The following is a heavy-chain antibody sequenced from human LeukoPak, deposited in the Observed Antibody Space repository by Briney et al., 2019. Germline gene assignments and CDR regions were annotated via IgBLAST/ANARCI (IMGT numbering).Heavy chain of an antibody. CDR2: IYHSGST. J-gene: IGHJ4*02. CDR3: ARESWSYASKFHY. D-gene: IGHD3-16*01. CDR1: GYSISSGYY. Sequence: PSETLSLTCTVSGYSISSGYYWGWIRQPPGKGLEWIGSIYHSGSTYYNPSLKSRVTISVDTSKNQFSLNLSSVTAADTAVYYCARESWSYASKFHYWGQGTLVTVSS. V-gene: IGHV4-38-2*02.